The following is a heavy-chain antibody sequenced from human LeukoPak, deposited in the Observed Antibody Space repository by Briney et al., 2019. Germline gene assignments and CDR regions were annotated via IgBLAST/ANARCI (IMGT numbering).Heavy chain of an antibody. V-gene: IGHV3-7*01. Sequence: QPGGSLRLSCAASGFTFSSYWMTWVRQAPGKGLEWVANIKPDGSERYYVASVKGRFTISRDNAKNSLYLQMNSLRAEDTAVYYCARWGPFYYDSNVNTWGQGTLVTVSS. D-gene: IGHD3-22*01. J-gene: IGHJ4*02. CDR1: GFTFSSYW. CDR2: IKPDGSER. CDR3: ARWGPFYYDSNVNT.